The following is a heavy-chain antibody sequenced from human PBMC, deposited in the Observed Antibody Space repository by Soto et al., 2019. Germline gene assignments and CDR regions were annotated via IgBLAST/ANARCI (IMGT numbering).Heavy chain of an antibody. J-gene: IGHJ6*02. Sequence: GGSLRLSCVASGFTFSSYWMHWVRQAPGKGLVWVSRINSDGSSTGYVQAVKGRITISRNNTKNTLHLQMNMLRAENTAVYYCARGSIRQRHDSYGMEVWGQGTTVTVSS. CDR2: INSDGSST. V-gene: IGHV3-74*01. CDR3: ARGSIRQRHDSYGMEV. CDR1: GFTFSSYW. D-gene: IGHD1-1*01.